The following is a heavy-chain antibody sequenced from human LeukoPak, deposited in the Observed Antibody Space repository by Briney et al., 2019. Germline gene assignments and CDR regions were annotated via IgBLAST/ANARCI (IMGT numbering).Heavy chain of an antibody. D-gene: IGHD2-2*01. J-gene: IGHJ4*02. CDR3: ASTTSLMVQYY. V-gene: IGHV3-21*01. CDR1: GFTFSTFW. Sequence: GGSLRLSCATSGFTFSTFWMHWVRQAPGKGLEWVSSISSSSSYIYYADSVKGRFTISRDNAKNSLYLQMNSLRAEDTAVYYCASTTSLMVQYYWGQGTLVTVSS. CDR2: ISSSSSYI.